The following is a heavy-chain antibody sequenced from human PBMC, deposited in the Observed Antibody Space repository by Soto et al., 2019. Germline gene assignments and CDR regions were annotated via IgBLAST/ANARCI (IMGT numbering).Heavy chain of an antibody. J-gene: IGHJ6*02. CDR1: GYTFTSYD. Sequence: QVQLVQSGAEVKKPGASVKVSCKASGYTFTSYDINWVRQATGQGLEWMGWMNPNSGNTGYAQQFQGRVSMTRNTSISTAYMELSSLRSEATAVYYCARWPDGYYYYGMDVWGQGTTVTVSS. CDR3: ARWPDGYYYYGMDV. V-gene: IGHV1-8*01. CDR2: MNPNSGNT.